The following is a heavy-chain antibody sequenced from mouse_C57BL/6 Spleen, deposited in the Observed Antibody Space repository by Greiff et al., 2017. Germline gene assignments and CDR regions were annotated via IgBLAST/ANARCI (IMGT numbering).Heavy chain of an antibody. D-gene: IGHD1-1*01. CDR1: GYTFTSYG. CDR2: IYPRSGNT. CDR3: ARSHYYGSSYGYYYAMDF. J-gene: IGHJ4*01. V-gene: IGHV1-81*01. Sequence: VQLQQSGAELARPGASVKLSCKASGYTFTSYGISWVKQRTGQGLEWIGEIYPRSGNTYYNEKFKGKATLTADQSSSTAYMELRSLTSEDSAVYFCARSHYYGSSYGYYYAMDFWGQGTSVTVSS.